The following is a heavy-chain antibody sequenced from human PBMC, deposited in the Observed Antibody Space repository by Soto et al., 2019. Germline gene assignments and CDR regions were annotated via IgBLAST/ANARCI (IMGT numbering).Heavy chain of an antibody. CDR1: GFTFSSYA. CDR3: AREMAGDYYTFAFDI. V-gene: IGHV3-30-3*01. J-gene: IGHJ3*02. CDR2: ISYDGSNK. D-gene: IGHD2-2*02. Sequence: QVQLVESGGGVVQPGRSPRLSCAASGFTFSSYAMHWVRQAPGKGLEWVAGISYDGSNKYYADSVKGRFTISRDNSKNTLYLQMNSLRAEDTAVYYCAREMAGDYYTFAFDIWGQGTMVTVSS.